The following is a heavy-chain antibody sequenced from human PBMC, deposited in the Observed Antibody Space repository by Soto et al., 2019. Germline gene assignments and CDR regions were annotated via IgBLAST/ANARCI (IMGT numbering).Heavy chain of an antibody. CDR3: AKDMYSSGWRAMDV. CDR2: ISWNSGSI. V-gene: IGHV3-9*01. J-gene: IGHJ6*02. Sequence: PRGSLVISWAASGFTFDDYGMHWVRQAPGKGLELVSGISWNSGSIGYADSVKGRFTISRDNAKNSLYLQMNSLRAEDTALYYCAKDMYSSGWRAMDVWGQGTTVTVSS. D-gene: IGHD6-19*01. CDR1: GFTFDDYG.